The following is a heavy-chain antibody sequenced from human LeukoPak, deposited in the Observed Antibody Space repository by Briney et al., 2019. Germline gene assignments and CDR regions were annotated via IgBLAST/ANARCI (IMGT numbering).Heavy chain of an antibody. Sequence: SETLSLTCTVAGHSVKSNCWSWVRQPPGKRLEYIGYMCDDESTNYNPSLGGRATIPKDTSKNQFSLEVTSVTAADTAVYYCARLVWGNSNPTYHYLDLWGRGTLVTVSS. D-gene: IGHD4-23*01. J-gene: IGHJ2*01. CDR1: GHSVKSNC. CDR3: ARLVWGNSNPTYHYLDL. CDR2: MCDDEST. V-gene: IGHV4-59*08.